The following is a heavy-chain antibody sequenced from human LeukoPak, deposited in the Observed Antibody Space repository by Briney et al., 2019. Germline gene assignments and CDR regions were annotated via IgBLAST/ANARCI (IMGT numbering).Heavy chain of an antibody. CDR1: GFTFSSYW. CDR3: ARDYGSGSYGMDV. D-gene: IGHD3-10*01. CDR2: INSDGSST. Sequence: PGGSLRLSCAASGFTFSSYWMHWVRQAPGKGLVWVSRINSDGSSTSYADSVKGRFTISRDNAKNTLYLQMNSLRAGDTAVYYCARDYGSGSYGMDVWGKGTTVTVSS. V-gene: IGHV3-74*01. J-gene: IGHJ6*04.